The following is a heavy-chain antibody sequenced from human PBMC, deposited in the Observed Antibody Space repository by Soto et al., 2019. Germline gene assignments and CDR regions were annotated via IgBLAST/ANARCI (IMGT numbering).Heavy chain of an antibody. CDR2: ITDSGGAT. V-gene: IGHV3-23*01. D-gene: IGHD2-21*02. CDR3: AKGGLGTECGGACYSRSLDS. Sequence: EVQLLESGGGLVQPGGSLRLSCAASGFTFNTYAMTWVRQASGKGLEYVSSITDSGGATYYADSVKGRFTISRDNSENTLSRQMNSLRAEDTALYYCAKGGLGTECGGACYSRSLDSWGRGTLVTVSS. J-gene: IGHJ4*02. CDR1: GFTFNTYA.